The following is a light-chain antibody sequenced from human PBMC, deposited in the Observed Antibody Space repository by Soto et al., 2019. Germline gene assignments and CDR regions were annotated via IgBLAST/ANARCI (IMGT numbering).Light chain of an antibody. CDR1: QSVSSY. V-gene: IGKV3-11*01. J-gene: IGKJ4*01. CDR2: DAS. CDR3: QQRSNVLT. Sequence: EIVLTQSPATLSLSPGERATLSCRASQSVSSYLAWYQQKPGQAPRLLIYDASNRATGIPARFSGSGSGTDFTLTISRLEPEDFAVYYCQQRSNVLTFGGGTKVEIK.